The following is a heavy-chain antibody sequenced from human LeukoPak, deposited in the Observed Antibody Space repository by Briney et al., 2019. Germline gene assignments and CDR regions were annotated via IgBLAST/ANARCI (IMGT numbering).Heavy chain of an antibody. CDR2: ISYDGSNK. V-gene: IGHV3-30-3*01. CDR1: GFTFTSYA. J-gene: IGHJ4*02. CDR3: ARDPGYGDNYSLDY. Sequence: GGSLRLSCAASGFTFTSYAMHRVRQAPGKGLEWVAVISYDGSNKYYADSVKGRFTISRDNSKNTLYLQMNSLRAEDTAVYYCARDPGYGDNYSLDYWGQGTLVTVSS. D-gene: IGHD4-17*01.